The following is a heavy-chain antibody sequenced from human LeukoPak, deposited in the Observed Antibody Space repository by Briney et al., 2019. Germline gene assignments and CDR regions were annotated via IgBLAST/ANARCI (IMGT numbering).Heavy chain of an antibody. CDR1: GGSISSSSYY. D-gene: IGHD1-26*01. CDR2: IYYSGST. CDR3: PRLGLTRRGDAFDS. Sequence: SETLSLACTVSGGSISSSSYYWGWIRQPPGKGLEWPGSIYYSGSTYYNPSLKSRVTISVDTSKNQFSLKLSSVTAADTVVYYCPRLGLTRRGDAFDSRGQGAMVSVSS. J-gene: IGHJ3*02. V-gene: IGHV4-39*01.